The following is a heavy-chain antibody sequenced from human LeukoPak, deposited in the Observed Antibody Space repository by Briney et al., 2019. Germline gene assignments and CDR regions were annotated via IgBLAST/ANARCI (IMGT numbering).Heavy chain of an antibody. CDR3: ARGSYSSSWYWNWFDP. D-gene: IGHD6-13*01. Sequence: SETLSLTCTVSGGSISSYYWSWIRQPPGKGLEWIGSIYYSGSTYYNPSLKSRVTMSVDTSKNQFSLKLSSVTAADTAVYYCARGSYSSSWYWNWFDPWGQGTTVTVSS. CDR1: GGSISSYY. V-gene: IGHV4-59*12. J-gene: IGHJ5*01. CDR2: IYYSGST.